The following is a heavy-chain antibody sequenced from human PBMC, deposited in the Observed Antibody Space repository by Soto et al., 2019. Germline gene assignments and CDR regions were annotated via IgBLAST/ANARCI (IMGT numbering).Heavy chain of an antibody. CDR3: ARSKKLATYYFDY. CDR2: IWYDGSNK. V-gene: IGHV3-33*01. J-gene: IGHJ4*02. CDR1: GFTFSSYG. D-gene: IGHD6-6*01. Sequence: HPGGSLRLSCAASGFTFSSYGMHWVRQAPGKGLEWVAVIWYDGSNKYYADSVKGRFTISRDNSKNTLYLQMNSLRAEDTAVYYCARSKKLATYYFDYWGQGTLVTVSS.